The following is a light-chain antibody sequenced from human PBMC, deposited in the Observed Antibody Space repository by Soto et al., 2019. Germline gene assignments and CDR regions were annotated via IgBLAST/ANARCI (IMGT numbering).Light chain of an antibody. CDR3: QQCNSYSRT. V-gene: IGKV1-5*03. Sequence: DIQMTQSPSTLSASVGDRVTITCRASQSISSWLAWYQQKPGKAPKLLIYKASSLDSGVPSRFSGSGSGTEFTLTISSLQHDDFATYYCQQCNSYSRTFGQGTKVDI. CDR2: KAS. J-gene: IGKJ1*01. CDR1: QSISSW.